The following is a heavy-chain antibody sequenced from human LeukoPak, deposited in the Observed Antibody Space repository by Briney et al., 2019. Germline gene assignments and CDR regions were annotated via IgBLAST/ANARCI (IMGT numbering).Heavy chain of an antibody. Sequence: SETLSLTCNVAGGSFNGYYWTWIRQPPGKGLEWIAEINHIGTTNHTPSLKSRVSVSTDTSKNQFFLKLTSVTAADTALCYCARLVVTAPQYHYYMDVWGEGTTVTVSS. D-gene: IGHD2-21*02. J-gene: IGHJ6*03. CDR2: INHIGTT. CDR1: GGSFNGYY. CDR3: ARLVVTAPQYHYYMDV. V-gene: IGHV4-34*01.